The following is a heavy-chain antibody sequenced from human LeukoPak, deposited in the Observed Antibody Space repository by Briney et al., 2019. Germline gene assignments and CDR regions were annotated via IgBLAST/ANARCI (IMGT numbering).Heavy chain of an antibody. CDR3: ARGRTTSLDAFDI. D-gene: IGHD1-1*01. J-gene: IGHJ3*02. V-gene: IGHV1-69*16. CDR2: IIPFLATA. Sequence: GASVKVSCKASGGLFKNYFVAWVRQAPGQGLEWVGGIIPFLATATYAQKFQDRVAITTDESTTTVYLELTSLSSEDTALYYCARGRTTSLDAFDIWGQGAMVTVSS. CDR1: GGLFKNYF.